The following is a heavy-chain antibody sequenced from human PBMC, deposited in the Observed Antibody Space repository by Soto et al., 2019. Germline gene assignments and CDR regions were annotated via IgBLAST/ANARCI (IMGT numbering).Heavy chain of an antibody. CDR2: IYHSGRT. Sequence: SETLSLTCAVSGGSITTTNWWNWVRQPPGKGLEWIGEIYHSGRTNFNPSLKSRVTISIDQSKNQVSLKLSSVTAEDTAVYYCARRAVAGTSWFDPWGQGTQVTVSS. D-gene: IGHD6-19*01. CDR3: ARRAVAGTSWFDP. J-gene: IGHJ5*02. CDR1: GGSITTTNW. V-gene: IGHV4-4*02.